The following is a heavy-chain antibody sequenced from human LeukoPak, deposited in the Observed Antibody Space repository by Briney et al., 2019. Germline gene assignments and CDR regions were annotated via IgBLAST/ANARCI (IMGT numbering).Heavy chain of an antibody. V-gene: IGHV4-39*07. CDR3: ARVVVAATSYFDN. Sequence: SETLSLTCTVSGGSISSSSYYWGWIRQPPGKGLEWIGSIYYSGRTYYNPSLKSRVTISVDTSKNQFSLKLSSVTAADTAVYYCARVVVAATSYFDNWGQGTLVTVSS. D-gene: IGHD2-15*01. J-gene: IGHJ4*02. CDR2: IYYSGRT. CDR1: GGSISSSSYY.